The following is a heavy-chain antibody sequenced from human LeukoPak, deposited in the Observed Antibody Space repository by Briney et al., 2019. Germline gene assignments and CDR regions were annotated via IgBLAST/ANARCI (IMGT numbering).Heavy chain of an antibody. CDR1: GFTFSSYA. CDR2: ISGSGGST. V-gene: IGHV3-23*01. D-gene: IGHD1-26*01. Sequence: PGGSLRLSCAASGFTFSSYAMSWVRQAPGKGLKWVSAISGSGGSTYYADSVKGRFTISRDNSKNTLYLQMNSLRAEDTAVYYSAVGSYLGRNFDYWGQGTLVTVSS. J-gene: IGHJ4*02. CDR3: AVGSYLGRNFDY.